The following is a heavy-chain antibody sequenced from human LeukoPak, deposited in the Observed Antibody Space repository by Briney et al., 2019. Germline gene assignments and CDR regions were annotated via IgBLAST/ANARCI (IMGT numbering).Heavy chain of an antibody. Sequence: SETLSLTCTVSGGSISSGGYYWGWIRQPPGKGLEWIGYIYHSGSTYYNPSLKSRVTISVDTSKNQFSLKLSSVTAADTAVYYCARGSPGTSLRWLQLKYFDYWGQGTLVTVSS. V-gene: IGHV4-30-2*01. D-gene: IGHD5-24*01. CDR3: ARGSPGTSLRWLQLKYFDY. CDR1: GGSISSGGYY. CDR2: IYHSGST. J-gene: IGHJ4*02.